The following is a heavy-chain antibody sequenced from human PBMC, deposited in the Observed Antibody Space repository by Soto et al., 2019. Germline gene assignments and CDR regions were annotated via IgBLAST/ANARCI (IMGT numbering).Heavy chain of an antibody. J-gene: IGHJ4*02. Sequence: QVRVVESGGGVVQPGRSLRLSCAASGFSFRSHGMHWVRQAPGKGLQWVAVISYDGSNSYYADSVKGRFTISRDNSNDALYLQMSSLRPEDTAGYFCAKDHRNGGSRVDYWGQGTLVTVSS. CDR3: AKDHRNGGSRVDY. D-gene: IGHD2-15*01. CDR1: GFSFRSHG. V-gene: IGHV3-30*18. CDR2: ISYDGSNS.